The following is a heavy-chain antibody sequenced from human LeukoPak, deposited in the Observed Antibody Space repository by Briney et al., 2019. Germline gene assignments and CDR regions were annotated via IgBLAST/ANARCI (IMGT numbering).Heavy chain of an antibody. CDR1: GFTFSDYY. J-gene: IGHJ4*02. CDR3: AKDIAVAGSPPD. CDR2: ISSSGSTI. D-gene: IGHD6-19*01. Sequence: PGGSLRLSCAASGFTFSDYYMSWIRQAPGKGLEWVSYISSSGSTIYYADSVKGRFTISRDNSKNTLYLRMNSLRAEDTAVYYCAKDIAVAGSPPDWGQGTLVTVSS. V-gene: IGHV3-11*01.